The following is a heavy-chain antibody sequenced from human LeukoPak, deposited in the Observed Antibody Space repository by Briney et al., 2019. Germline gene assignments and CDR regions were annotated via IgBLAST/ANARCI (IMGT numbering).Heavy chain of an antibody. V-gene: IGHV1-69*05. D-gene: IGHD3-3*01. CDR3: ARIWSGYSRHYYMDV. Sequence: GASVKVSCKASGGTFSSYAISWVRQAPGQGLEWMGGIIPIFGTANYAQKFQGRVTITTDESTSTAYMELSSLRSEDTAVYYCARIWSGYSRHYYMDVWGKGTTVTVSS. CDR2: IIPIFGTA. CDR1: GGTFSSYA. J-gene: IGHJ6*03.